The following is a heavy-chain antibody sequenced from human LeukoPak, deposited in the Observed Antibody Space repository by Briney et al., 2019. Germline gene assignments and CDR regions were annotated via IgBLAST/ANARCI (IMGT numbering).Heavy chain of an antibody. D-gene: IGHD3-10*01. V-gene: IGHV4-34*01. CDR1: GGSFSGYY. CDR2: IYYSGST. CDR3: ARGMVRGVIRYYFDY. Sequence: SETLSLTCAVYGGSFSGYYWSWIRQPPGKGLEWIGYIYYSGSTYYNPSLKSRVTISVDTSKNQFSLKLSSVTAADTAVYYCARGMVRGVIRYYFDYWGQGTLVTVSS. J-gene: IGHJ4*02.